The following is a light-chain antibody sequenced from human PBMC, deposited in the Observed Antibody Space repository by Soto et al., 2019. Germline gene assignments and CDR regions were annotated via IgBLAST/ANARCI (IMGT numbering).Light chain of an antibody. Sequence: QSALTQPPSASGTPGQRVTISCSGSSSNIETNDIYWHQQLPGSAPKLLIYSNDQRPSGVPDRFSASKSGTSASLAISGLGSEDEAEYFCATWDDSLSGVVFGGGTKLTVL. CDR2: SND. J-gene: IGLJ2*01. CDR1: SSNIETND. CDR3: ATWDDSLSGVV. V-gene: IGLV1-47*02.